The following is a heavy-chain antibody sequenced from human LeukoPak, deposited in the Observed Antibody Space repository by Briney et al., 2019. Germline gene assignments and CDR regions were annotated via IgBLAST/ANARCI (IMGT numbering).Heavy chain of an antibody. Sequence: SETLSLTCSVAGGSINSHYWSWIRQPPGKRLEWIGYIFNTGNTNYNPSLASRVTMSVDTSRAQFFLRLSPVTAADTAIYYCASRPADTTWYGVFDYWSQGTLVTVSS. J-gene: IGHJ4*02. D-gene: IGHD3-10*01. CDR2: IFNTGNT. CDR3: ASRPADTTWYGVFDY. V-gene: IGHV4-59*11. CDR1: GGSINSHY.